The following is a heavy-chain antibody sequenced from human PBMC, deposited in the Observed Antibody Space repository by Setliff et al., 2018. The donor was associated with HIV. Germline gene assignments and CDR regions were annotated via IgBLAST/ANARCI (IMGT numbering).Heavy chain of an antibody. D-gene: IGHD3-22*01. J-gene: IGHJ4*02. V-gene: IGHV3-48*04. CDR3: ARASYYYDSSGWVDY. Sequence: PGGSLRLSCAASGFTFSSYSMTWVRQAPGKGLEWVSYISRSGNTIYYADPVKGRFTISRDNAKNSLYLQMNSLRAEDTAVYYCARASYYYDSSGWVDYWGQGTLVTVSS. CDR2: ISRSGNTI. CDR1: GFTFSSYS.